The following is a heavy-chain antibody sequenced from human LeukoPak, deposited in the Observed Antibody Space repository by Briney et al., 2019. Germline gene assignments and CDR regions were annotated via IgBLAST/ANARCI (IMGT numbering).Heavy chain of an antibody. Sequence: HPGGSLRLSCAASGFNFSSYSMNWVRQAPGKGLECVSYISSSSSTIYYADSVKGRFTISRDNAKNSLYLQMNSLRAEDTAVYYCARPYGVTSSFYWYFDLWGRGTLVTVSS. J-gene: IGHJ2*01. V-gene: IGHV3-48*04. D-gene: IGHD3-10*01. CDR3: ARPYGVTSSFYWYFDL. CDR1: GFNFSSYS. CDR2: ISSSSSTI.